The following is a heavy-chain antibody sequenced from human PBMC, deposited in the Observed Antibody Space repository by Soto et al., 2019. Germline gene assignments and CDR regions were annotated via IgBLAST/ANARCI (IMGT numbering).Heavy chain of an antibody. V-gene: IGHV1-2*04. D-gene: IGHD6-6*01. Sequence: ASVKVSCNASGYTFTGYYMHWVRQAPGQGLEWMGWINPNSGGTNYAQKFQGWVTMTRDTSISTAYMELSRLRSDDTAVYYCARAEAGYSSSWLFDYWGQGTLVTVSS. CDR3: ARAEAGYSSSWLFDY. CDR2: INPNSGGT. CDR1: GYTFTGYY. J-gene: IGHJ4*02.